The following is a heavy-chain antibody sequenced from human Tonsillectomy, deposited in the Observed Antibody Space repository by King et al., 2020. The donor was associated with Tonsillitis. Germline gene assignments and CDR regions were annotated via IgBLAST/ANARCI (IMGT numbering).Heavy chain of an antibody. V-gene: IGHV3-30-3*01. D-gene: IGHD3-22*01. CDR3: ARTGSSYYYDSSGYIH. CDR2: ISSDGSNK. J-gene: IGHJ4*02. Sequence: VQLVESGGGVVQPGRSLRLSCAASGFTFSSYAMHWVRQAPGKGLEWVAFISSDGSNKYYAYSVKGRFTNSRDNSKNTLYLQMNSLRAEDTAVYYCARTGSSYYYDSSGYIHWGQGTLVTVSS. CDR1: GFTFSSYA.